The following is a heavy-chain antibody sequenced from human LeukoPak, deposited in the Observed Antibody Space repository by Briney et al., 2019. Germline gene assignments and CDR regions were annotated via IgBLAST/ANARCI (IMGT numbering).Heavy chain of an antibody. D-gene: IGHD2-15*01. Sequence: NSSETLSLTCAVYGGSFSGYYWSWIRQPPGKGLEWIGEINHSGSTNYNPSLKSRVTISVDTSKNQFSLKLSSVTAADTAVYYCARGPRGSRGYYYGMDVWGQGTTVTVSS. CDR3: ARGPRGSRGYYYGMDV. CDR1: GGSFSGYY. V-gene: IGHV4-34*01. J-gene: IGHJ6*02. CDR2: INHSGST.